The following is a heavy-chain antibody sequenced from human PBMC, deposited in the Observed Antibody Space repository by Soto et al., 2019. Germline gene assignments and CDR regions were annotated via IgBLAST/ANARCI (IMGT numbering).Heavy chain of an antibody. D-gene: IGHD6-19*01. Sequence: PSDTLSLTCTVSGGSISSYYWSWIRQPPGKGLEWIGYIYYSGSTNYNPSLKSRVTISVDTSKNQFSLKLSSVTAADTAVYYCARELAVAGTGAFDIWGQGTMVS. CDR3: ARELAVAGTGAFDI. CDR2: IYYSGST. V-gene: IGHV4-59*12. CDR1: GGSISSYY. J-gene: IGHJ3*02.